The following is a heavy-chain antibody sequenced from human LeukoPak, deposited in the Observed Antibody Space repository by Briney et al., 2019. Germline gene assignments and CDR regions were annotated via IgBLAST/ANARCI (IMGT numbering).Heavy chain of an antibody. Sequence: RASVKVSCKASGYTFTGYYMHWVRQAPGQGLEWMGWISAYNGNTNYAQKLQGRVTMTTDTSTSTAYMELRSLRSDDTAVYYCASGIAVGGSQYYYYYMDVWGKGTTVTVSS. J-gene: IGHJ6*03. CDR1: GYTFTGYY. V-gene: IGHV1-18*04. D-gene: IGHD6-19*01. CDR3: ASGIAVGGSQYYYYYMDV. CDR2: ISAYNGNT.